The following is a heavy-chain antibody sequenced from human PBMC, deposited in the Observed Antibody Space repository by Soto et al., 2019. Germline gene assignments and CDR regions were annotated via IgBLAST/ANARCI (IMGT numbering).Heavy chain of an antibody. Sequence: EVQLLESGGGLVQPGGSLRLSCAASGFTFSSYAMKWVRQAPGKGLEWVSLIGESGTPTYYADSVKGRFTISRDNSWNTLFLEMYSLRAEDTAVYYCARYIPGVRYYGIDVWGQGTTVTVSS. V-gene: IGHV3-23*01. D-gene: IGHD2-2*01. J-gene: IGHJ6*02. CDR3: ARYIPGVRYYGIDV. CDR1: GFTFSSYA. CDR2: IGESGTPT.